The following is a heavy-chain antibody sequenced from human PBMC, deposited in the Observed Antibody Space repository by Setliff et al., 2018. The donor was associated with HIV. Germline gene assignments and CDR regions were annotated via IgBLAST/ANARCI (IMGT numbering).Heavy chain of an antibody. CDR2: INQDGSEK. J-gene: IGHJ4*02. CDR3: ASAYNVYDYRFDSSGYDY. D-gene: IGHD3-22*01. V-gene: IGHV3-7*03. Sequence: GGSLRLSCAASGFTSSSYWMIWVRQAPGKGLEWVASINQDGSEKYYVDSVKGRFTVSRDNAKNSLYLQMNSLRAEDTAVYYCASAYNVYDYRFDSSGYDYWGQGTLVTVSS. CDR1: GFTSSSYW.